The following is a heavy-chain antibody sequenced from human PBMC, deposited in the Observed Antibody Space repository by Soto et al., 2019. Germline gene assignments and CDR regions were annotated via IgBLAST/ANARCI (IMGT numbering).Heavy chain of an antibody. V-gene: IGHV1-18*01. CDR3: ARLDWGNGYWYFDL. CDR1: GYTFTSYA. D-gene: IGHD3-9*01. Sequence: QVQLVQSGAEVKKPGASVKVSCKASGYTFTSYAIGWVRQAPGQGLEWRGWISGNTGDTRYAQKLQRRVTMTTDTSTSTVYMELRRLRSDDTAVYYCARLDWGNGYWYFDLWGRGTLVTVAA. CDR2: ISGNTGDT. J-gene: IGHJ2*01.